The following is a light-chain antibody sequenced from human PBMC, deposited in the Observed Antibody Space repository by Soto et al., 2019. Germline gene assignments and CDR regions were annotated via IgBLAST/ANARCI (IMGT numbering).Light chain of an antibody. J-gene: IGLJ1*01. CDR1: SSNIGAGYD. CDR3: QSYDSSLSGYV. Sequence: QSVLPQTPSASGAPGQRVNISCTGSSSNIGAGYDVHWYQQLPGTAPKLLIYGNSNRPSGVPDRFSGSKSGPSASLAITGRQAEYEADYYCQSYDSSLSGYVFGTGTKLAVL. CDR2: GNS. V-gene: IGLV1-40*01.